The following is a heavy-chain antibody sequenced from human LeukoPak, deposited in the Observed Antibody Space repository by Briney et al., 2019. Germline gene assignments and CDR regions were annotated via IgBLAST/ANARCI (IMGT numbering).Heavy chain of an antibody. CDR2: IIPIFGTA. CDR3: AKGAVTTRGFHY. CDR1: GGTFSSYA. D-gene: IGHD4-11*01. V-gene: IGHV1-69*13. Sequence: SVKVSCKASGGTFSSYAISWVRQAPGQGLEWMGGIIPIFGTANYAQKFQGRVTITADESTSTAYMELSSLRSEDTAVYYCAKGAVTTRGFHYWGQGTPVTVSS. J-gene: IGHJ4*02.